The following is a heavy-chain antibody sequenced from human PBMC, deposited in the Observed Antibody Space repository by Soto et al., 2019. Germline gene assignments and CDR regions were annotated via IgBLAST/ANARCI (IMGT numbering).Heavy chain of an antibody. V-gene: IGHV3-33*01. CDR2: IWYDGGNK. CDR1: GFTFSSYG. D-gene: IGHD4-4*01. CDR3: ARDEGPRGSVTSDY. Sequence: QVQLVESGGGVVQPGRSLRLSCAASGFTFSSYGMHWVRQAPGKGLEWVAVIWYDGGNKYYADSVKGRFTISRDNSKNTLYLQMNSLRAEDTAVYYCARDEGPRGSVTSDYWGQGTLVTVSS. J-gene: IGHJ4*02.